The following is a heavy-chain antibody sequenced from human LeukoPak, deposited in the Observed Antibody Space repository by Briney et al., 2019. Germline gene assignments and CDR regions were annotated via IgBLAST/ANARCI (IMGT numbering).Heavy chain of an antibody. CDR1: GFTFASYV. D-gene: IGHD1-7*01. J-gene: IGHJ4*02. V-gene: IGHV3-23*01. CDR3: AKKTGTVDRYFDY. CDR2: ISVSGDST. Sequence: GGSLRLSCAASGFTFASYVMSWVRQAPGKGLEWVSTISVSGDSTYYTDSVKGRFTISRDNSKNTLYLQMHSLRAEDTAVYYCAKKTGTVDRYFDYWGQGTLVTVSS.